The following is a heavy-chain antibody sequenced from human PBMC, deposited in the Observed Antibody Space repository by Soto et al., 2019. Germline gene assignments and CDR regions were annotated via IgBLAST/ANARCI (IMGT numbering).Heavy chain of an antibody. CDR2: IYWDDDK. V-gene: IGHV2-5*02. J-gene: IGHJ4*02. CDR3: AHNPFSLAPLPLDY. CDR1: GFSLSTSGVG. D-gene: IGHD3-10*01. Sequence: QITLKESGPTLVKPTQTLTLTCTFSGFSLSTSGVGVGWIRQPPGKALEWLALIYWDDDKRYSPSLKTRLTIAKDPANNQFIITMPNMDPVDTPTYYCAHNPFSLAPLPLDYWGQGTLVTVSS.